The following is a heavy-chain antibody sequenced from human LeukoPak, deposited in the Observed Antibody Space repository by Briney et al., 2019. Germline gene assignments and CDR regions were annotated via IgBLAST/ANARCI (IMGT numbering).Heavy chain of an antibody. J-gene: IGHJ3*02. CDR1: GFTFDDYA. CDR2: ISWNSGSI. D-gene: IGHD1-1*01. V-gene: IGHV3-9*01. CDR3: AREAIGTTKSDDAFDI. Sequence: GGSLRLSCAASGFTFDDYAMHWVRQAPGKGLEWVSGISWNSGSIGYADSVKGRFTISRDNAKNSLYLQMNSLRAEDTALYYCAREAIGTTKSDDAFDIWGQGTMVTVSS.